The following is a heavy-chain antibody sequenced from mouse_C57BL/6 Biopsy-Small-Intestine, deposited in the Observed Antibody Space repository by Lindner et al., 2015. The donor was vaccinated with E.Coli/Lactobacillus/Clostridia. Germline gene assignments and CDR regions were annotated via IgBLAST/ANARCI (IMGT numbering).Heavy chain of an antibody. CDR3: AKYSTTEGFAY. D-gene: IGHD2-5*01. CDR2: INPSTSGF. Sequence: VQLQESGPELVKPGASMKISCKASGYSFTDYYIHWVKQSPKQSLEWIGEINPSTSGFSHNQKFKAKATLTVDKSSSTAYMQLESLTSEDSAVYYCAKYSTTEGFAYWGQGTLITVSA. V-gene: IGHV1-42*01. CDR1: GYSFTDYY. J-gene: IGHJ3*01.